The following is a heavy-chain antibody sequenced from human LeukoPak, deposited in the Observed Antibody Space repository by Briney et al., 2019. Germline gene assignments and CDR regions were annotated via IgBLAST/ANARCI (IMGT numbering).Heavy chain of an antibody. CDR2: ISGSSGLT. CDR3: AKAVGRYCSGGSCYMDW. D-gene: IGHD2-15*01. V-gene: IGHV3-23*01. CDR1: GFTFSNYA. Sequence: GGSLRLSCAASGFTFSNYAMSRVRQAPGRGLEWVSAISGSSGLTYYADSVKGRFTISRDNSKNTLYLQMNSLRAEDTAVYYCAKAVGRYCSGGSCYMDWWGQGTLVTVSS. J-gene: IGHJ4*02.